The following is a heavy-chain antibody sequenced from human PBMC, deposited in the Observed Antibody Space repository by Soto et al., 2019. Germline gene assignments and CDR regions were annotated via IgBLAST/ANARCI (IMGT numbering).Heavy chain of an antibody. CDR3: ARAADMYYYDSSGYLDYFDY. D-gene: IGHD3-22*01. J-gene: IGHJ4*02. V-gene: IGHV1-3*01. CDR1: GYTXTSYA. CDR2: INAGNCNT. Sequence: SXKVSFKASGYTXTSYARNLVRQAPGQSLEWIGWINAGNCNTKYSQKFQVRVTITRDTSSSTAYMELSSLRSEDKAVYYCARAADMYYYDSSGYLDYFDYWGQGTLVTVSS.